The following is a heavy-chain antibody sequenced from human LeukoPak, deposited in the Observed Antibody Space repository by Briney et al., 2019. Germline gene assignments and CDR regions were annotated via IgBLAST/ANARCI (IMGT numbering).Heavy chain of an antibody. D-gene: IGHD3-22*01. CDR1: GYTLTELS. Sequence: ASVKVSCKVSGYTLTELSMHWVRQAPGKGLEWMGGFDPEDGETIYAQKFQGRVTMTEDTSTDTAYMELSSLRSEDTAVYYCASGLLDYYDSSGLVSYWGQGTLVTVSS. CDR2: FDPEDGET. CDR3: ASGLLDYYDSSGLVSY. V-gene: IGHV1-24*01. J-gene: IGHJ4*02.